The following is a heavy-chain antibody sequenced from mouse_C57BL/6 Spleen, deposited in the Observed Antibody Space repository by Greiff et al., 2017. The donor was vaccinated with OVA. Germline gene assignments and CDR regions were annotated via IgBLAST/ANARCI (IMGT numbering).Heavy chain of an antibody. J-gene: IGHJ1*03. V-gene: IGHV1-26*01. CDR3: ARYYYGSSYVWYFDV. Sequence: EVQLQQSGPELVKPGASVKISCKASGYTFTDYYMNWVKQSHGKSLEWIGDINPNNGGTSYNQKFKGKATLTVDKSSSTAYMELRSLTSEDSAVYYCARYYYGSSYVWYFDVWGTGTTVTVSS. CDR1: GYTFTDYY. D-gene: IGHD1-1*01. CDR2: INPNNGGT.